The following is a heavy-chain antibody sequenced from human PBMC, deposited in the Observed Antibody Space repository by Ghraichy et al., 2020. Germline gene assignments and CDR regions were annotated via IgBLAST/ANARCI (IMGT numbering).Heavy chain of an antibody. V-gene: IGHV6-1*01. Sequence: SQTLSLTCAISGDSVSRNSAAWNWIRQSPSRGLEWLGRTYYRSKWYNDYAVSVRSRIIINPDTSKNQFSLQLNSVTPEDTAVYYCARDPADPGSWFDPWGHGTLVTVSS. CDR3: ARDPADPGSWFDP. J-gene: IGHJ5*02. D-gene: IGHD3-10*01. CDR1: GDSVSRNSAA. CDR2: TYYRSKWYN.